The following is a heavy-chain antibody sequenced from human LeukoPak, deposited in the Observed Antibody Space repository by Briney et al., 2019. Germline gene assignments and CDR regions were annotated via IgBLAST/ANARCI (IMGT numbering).Heavy chain of an antibody. CDR2: IYPRDGST. CDR1: GYTFTSNY. CDR3: AREVVETTIKDFDS. V-gene: IGHV1-46*01. D-gene: IGHD4-11*01. Sequence: ASVKVSCKASGYTFTSNYIHWVRQAPGQGLEWMGMIYPRDGSTSYAQKFQGRVTVTRDTSTSTVHMELSGLRSEDTAVYYCAREVVETTIKDFDSWGQGTLVTVSS. J-gene: IGHJ4*02.